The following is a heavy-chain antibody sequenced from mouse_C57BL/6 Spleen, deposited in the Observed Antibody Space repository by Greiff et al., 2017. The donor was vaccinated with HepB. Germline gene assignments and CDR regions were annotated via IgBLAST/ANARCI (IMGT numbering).Heavy chain of an antibody. Sequence: QVQLQQPGAELVKPGASVKLSCKASGYTFTSYWMHWVKQRPGRGLEWIGRIDPNSGGTKYNEKFKSKATLTVDKPSSTAYMQLSSLTSEDSAVYYCARTMSTAAVYWYFDVWGTGTTVTVSS. CDR1: GYTFTSYW. CDR3: ARTMSTAAVYWYFDV. D-gene: IGHD2-4*01. V-gene: IGHV1-72*01. CDR2: IDPNSGGT. J-gene: IGHJ1*03.